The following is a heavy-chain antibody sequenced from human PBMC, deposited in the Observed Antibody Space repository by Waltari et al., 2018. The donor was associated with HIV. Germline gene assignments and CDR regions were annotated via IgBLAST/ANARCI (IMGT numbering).Heavy chain of an antibody. Sequence: EVQLVESGGGLVQPGGSLKLSCAASGFTFSGSAMHWVRQASGKGLEWVGRIRSKANSYATAYAASVKGRFTISRDDSKNTAYLQMNSLKTEDTAVYYCFAQPQRSPVPPLGDWGQGTLVTVSS. CDR1: GFTFSGSA. V-gene: IGHV3-73*02. CDR3: FAQPQRSPVPPLGD. CDR2: IRSKANSYAT. J-gene: IGHJ4*02. D-gene: IGHD6-13*01.